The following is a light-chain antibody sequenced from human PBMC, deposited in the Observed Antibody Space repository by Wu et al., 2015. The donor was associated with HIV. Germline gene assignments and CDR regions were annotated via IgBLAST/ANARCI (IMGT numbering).Light chain of an antibody. CDR1: QSVSTSY. CDR2: GAS. CDR3: QQYGISPWT. V-gene: IGKV3-20*01. Sequence: EIVLTRSPGTLSLSPGERATLSCRASQSVSTSYLAWYQQKPGQAPRLLIYGASSRATGIPDRFSGSGSGTDFTLTISRVEPEDFAVYYCQQYGISPWTFGQGTKVEIK. J-gene: IGKJ1*01.